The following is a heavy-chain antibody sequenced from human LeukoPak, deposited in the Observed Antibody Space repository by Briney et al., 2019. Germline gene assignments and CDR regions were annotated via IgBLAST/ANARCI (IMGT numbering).Heavy chain of an antibody. J-gene: IGHJ3*02. CDR3: ARVVSDAFDI. CDR2: IYHSGST. D-gene: IGHD2-8*01. V-gene: IGHV4-38-2*02. CDR1: GYSISSGYY. Sequence: SETLSLTCTVSGYSISSGYYWGWIRQPPGKGLEWIGSIYHSGSTYYNPSLKSRVTISVDTSKNQFSLKLSSVTAADTAVYYCARVVSDAFDIWGQGTMVTVSS.